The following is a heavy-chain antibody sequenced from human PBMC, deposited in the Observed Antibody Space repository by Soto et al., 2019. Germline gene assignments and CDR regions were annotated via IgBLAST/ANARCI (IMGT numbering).Heavy chain of an antibody. CDR1: GYTFTSHG. CDR3: ARDLRGSCVTDGWFYFDY. D-gene: IGHD2-15*01. J-gene: IGHJ4*02. CDR2: IRDDSGDT. Sequence: QVQLVQSGAEVKKPGASVKVSCKTSGYTFTSHGISWVRQAPGQGLEWLGWIRDDSGDTNHALKFQGRITMTSDTTPDTAYMGLRSVGSDVTAVYCCARDLRGSCVTDGWFYFDYWAQGTLVTISS. V-gene: IGHV1-18*04.